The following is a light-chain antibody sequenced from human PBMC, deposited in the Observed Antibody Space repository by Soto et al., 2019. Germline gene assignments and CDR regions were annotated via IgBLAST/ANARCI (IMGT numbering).Light chain of an antibody. V-gene: IGLV1-40*01. J-gene: IGLJ3*02. CDR2: GNS. CDR1: SSNIGAGYD. CDR3: QSYDTSLNDLEGV. Sequence: QSALTQPPSVSGAPGQRVTISCTGSSSNIGAGYDVHWYQQLPGTAPKLLIYGNSNRPSGVPDRFSGSKSGSSASLAITGLQAEDEADYYCQSYDTSLNDLEGVFGGGTKLTVL.